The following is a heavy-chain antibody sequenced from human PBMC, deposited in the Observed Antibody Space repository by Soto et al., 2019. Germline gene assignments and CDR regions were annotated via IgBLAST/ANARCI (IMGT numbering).Heavy chain of an antibody. V-gene: IGHV1-18*01. CDR3: ARDPRVYYDSSGYYWVY. Sequence: ASVKVSCKASGYSFSSYSITWVRQAPGQGLEWMGWISAHNGNTNYAQNFRGRVTLTTDTSTSTAYMELRGLRSDDTAVYYCARDPRVYYDSSGYYWVYWGQGTLVTVSS. CDR1: GYSFSSYS. D-gene: IGHD3-22*01. CDR2: ISAHNGNT. J-gene: IGHJ4*02.